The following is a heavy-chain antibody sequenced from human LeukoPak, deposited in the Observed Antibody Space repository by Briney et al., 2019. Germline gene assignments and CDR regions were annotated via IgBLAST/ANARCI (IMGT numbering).Heavy chain of an antibody. J-gene: IGHJ6*03. V-gene: IGHV4-39*01. CDR3: ARQRRYDYYMDV. CDR1: GDSISSGNYY. Sequence: PSETLSLTCTVSGDSISSGNYYWGWIRQPPGKGPEWIGSIYYSGTTYHNPSLKSRVTISVDTSRNQFSLKVSSVTDADTAVYYCARQRRYDYYMDVWGKGTTVTVSS. CDR2: IYYSGTT. D-gene: IGHD3-9*01.